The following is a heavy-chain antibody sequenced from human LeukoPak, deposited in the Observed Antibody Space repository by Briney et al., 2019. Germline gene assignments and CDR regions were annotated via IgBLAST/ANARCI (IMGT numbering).Heavy chain of an antibody. CDR2: ISSSSSTI. Sequence: GGSLRLSCAASGFTFSSYSMNWVRKAPGRGREWVSYISSSSSTIYYAASVKGRFTISRDNAKTSLYLQMNSLRAEDTAVYYCARGYYSSPSCFISWGQGTLVTVSS. J-gene: IGHJ4*02. CDR1: GFTFSSYS. V-gene: IGHV3-48*01. D-gene: IGHD2-2*01. CDR3: ARGYYSSPSCFIS.